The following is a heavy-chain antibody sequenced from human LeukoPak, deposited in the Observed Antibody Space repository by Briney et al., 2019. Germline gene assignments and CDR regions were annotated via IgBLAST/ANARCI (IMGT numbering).Heavy chain of an antibody. CDR2: IYYSGST. V-gene: IGHV4-59*01. CDR1: GGSISSYY. D-gene: IGHD3-22*01. Sequence: SETLSLTCTVSGGSISSYYWSWIRQPPGKGLEWIGYIYYSGSTNYNPSLESRVPISVDPSKNQFSLKLSSVTAEDTAVYYCARETRYYDNSGYFNWFDPWGQGPLVTVSS. CDR3: ARETRYYDNSGYFNWFDP. J-gene: IGHJ5*02.